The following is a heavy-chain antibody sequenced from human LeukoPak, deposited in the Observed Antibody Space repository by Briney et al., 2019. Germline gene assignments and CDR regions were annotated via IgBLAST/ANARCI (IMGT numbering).Heavy chain of an antibody. Sequence: PSETLSLTCTVSGYSISSGYYWGWIRPPPGKGLEGIGIIYHSGSTYYNPSLKRRVTISVETSKNKLSLKMSSVTAADTAVYYCARIAGGLYFYYYYMDVWGKGTTVAVSS. V-gene: IGHV4-38-2*02. J-gene: IGHJ6*03. CDR3: ARIAGGLYFYYYYMDV. CDR1: GYSISSGYY. CDR2: IYHSGST. D-gene: IGHD3-16*01.